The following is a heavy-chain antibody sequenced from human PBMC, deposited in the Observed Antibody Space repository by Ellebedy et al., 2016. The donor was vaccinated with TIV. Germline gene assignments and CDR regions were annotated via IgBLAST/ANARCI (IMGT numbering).Heavy chain of an antibody. J-gene: IGHJ3*01. V-gene: IGHV3-7*01. Sequence: GESLKISCAASEFTLRNYWMTWVRQAPGKGLEWVACIKEDGSETSYMDSLRGRFTISRDNAKNSVYLQMNSLRGEEPAVYYCARIKNWCSFDLWGQGTVVTVSS. CDR2: IKEDGSET. D-gene: IGHD2-8*01. CDR1: EFTLRNYW. CDR3: ARIKNWCSFDL.